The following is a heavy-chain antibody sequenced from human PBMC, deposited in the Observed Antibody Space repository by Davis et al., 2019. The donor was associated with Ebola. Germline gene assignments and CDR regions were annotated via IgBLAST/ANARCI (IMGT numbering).Heavy chain of an antibody. CDR1: GYSISSGYY. D-gene: IGHD1-26*01. V-gene: IGHV4-38-2*02. CDR3: ARIKVGATTFTTYYYYGMDV. J-gene: IGHJ6*02. CDR2: IYYSGST. Sequence: PSETLSLTCTVSGYSISSGYYWSWIRQPPGKGLEWIGSIYYSGSTYYNPSLKSRVTISVDTSKNQFSLKLSSVTAADTAVYYCARIKVGATTFTTYYYYGMDVWGQGTTVTVSS.